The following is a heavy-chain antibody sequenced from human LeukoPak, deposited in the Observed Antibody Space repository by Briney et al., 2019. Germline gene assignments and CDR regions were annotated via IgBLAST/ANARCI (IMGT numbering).Heavy chain of an antibody. D-gene: IGHD3-9*01. J-gene: IGHJ4*02. Sequence: PSETLSLTCTVSGGSISSSNYYWVWIHQPPGKGLEWVGSIYYSGSTYYNPSLKSRVTISVDTSKNQFPLKLSSVTAADTAVYYCALRYFDRDYWGQGTLVTVSS. CDR2: IYYSGST. V-gene: IGHV4-39*01. CDR3: ALRYFDRDY. CDR1: GGSISSSNYY.